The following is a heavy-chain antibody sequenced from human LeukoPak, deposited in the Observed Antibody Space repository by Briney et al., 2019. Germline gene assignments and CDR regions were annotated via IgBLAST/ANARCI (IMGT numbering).Heavy chain of an antibody. J-gene: IGHJ4*02. CDR2: IYSSGST. CDR1: GGSISSSSYY. Sequence: SETLSLTRTVSGGSISSSSYYWGWIPQPPGKGLEWIGSIYSSGSTYYNPSLKSRVTISVDTSKNQFSLNLSSVPASDTAVYYCARRGGSGRSFNYWGQGILVTVSS. D-gene: IGHD3-10*01. CDR3: ARRGGSGRSFNY. V-gene: IGHV4-39*01.